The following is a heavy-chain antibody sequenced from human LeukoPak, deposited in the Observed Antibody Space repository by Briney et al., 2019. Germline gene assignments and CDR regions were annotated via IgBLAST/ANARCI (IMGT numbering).Heavy chain of an antibody. J-gene: IGHJ5*02. CDR3: ARQLGCSSTSCYSRSPNWFDP. D-gene: IGHD2-2*01. Sequence: SETLSLTCTVSGGSISSSSYYWGWIRQPPGKGLEWIGGIYYSGSSYYNPSLKSRVTISVDTSKNQFSLKLSSVTAADTAVYYCARQLGCSSTSCYSRSPNWFDPWGQGTLVTVSS. V-gene: IGHV4-39*01. CDR2: IYYSGSS. CDR1: GGSISSSSYY.